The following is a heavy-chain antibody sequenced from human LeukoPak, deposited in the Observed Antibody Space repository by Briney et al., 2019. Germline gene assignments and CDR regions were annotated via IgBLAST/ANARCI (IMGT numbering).Heavy chain of an antibody. CDR2: SSSSSSTI. J-gene: IGHJ6*03. CDR3: ARRLPWFGESYYYYYMDV. D-gene: IGHD3-10*01. V-gene: IGHV3-48*01. Sequence: PGGSLRLSCAASGFTFSSYSMNWVRQAPGKGLEWISYSSSSSSTIYYADSVKGRFTISRDNAKNSLYLQMNSLRAEDTAVYYCARRLPWFGESYYYYYMDVWGKGTTVTASS. CDR1: GFTFSSYS.